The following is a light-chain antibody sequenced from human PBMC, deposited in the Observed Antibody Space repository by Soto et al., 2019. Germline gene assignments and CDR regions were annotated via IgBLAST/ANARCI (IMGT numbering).Light chain of an antibody. J-gene: IGKJ2*01. Sequence: DIQMTQSPSSLSASVGDRVTITCRASQGISNYLAWYQQKPGKVPKLLIYAASTVQSGVPSRFSGSGSGTDFTLTISILQPEDVATYYCQKYNSPMYTFGQGTKLEIK. CDR2: AAS. CDR3: QKYNSPMYT. V-gene: IGKV1-27*01. CDR1: QGISNY.